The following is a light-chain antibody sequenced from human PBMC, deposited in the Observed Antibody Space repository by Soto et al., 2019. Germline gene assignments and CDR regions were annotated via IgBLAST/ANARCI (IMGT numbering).Light chain of an antibody. CDR1: QSISSW. CDR3: QQYNSYPWT. CDR2: HAY. J-gene: IGKJ1*01. Sequence: DIQMTQSPSTLSASVGDRVTLTCRASQSISSWLAWYQQKPGKAPKLLIYHAYSWESGVPSRFSGIESGTEFTLTINSLQPDDFATYYCQQYNSYPWTFGQGTKVDIK. V-gene: IGKV1-5*01.